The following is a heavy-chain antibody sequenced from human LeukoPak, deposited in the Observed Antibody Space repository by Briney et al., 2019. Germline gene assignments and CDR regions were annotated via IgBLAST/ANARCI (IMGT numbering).Heavy chain of an antibody. V-gene: IGHV4-39*07. J-gene: IGHJ4*02. CDR1: GVSMSSSPYY. D-gene: IGHD2-15*01. CDR2: IYDSGNT. Sequence: SETLSLTCTVSGVSMSSSPYYWGWIRQPPGRGLEWIGTIYDSGNTNYNPSLRSRLTISVDTSRNQFSLKLSSVTDADTAVYYCASMASYCSGGSCTDYWGQGTLVTVSS. CDR3: ASMASYCSGGSCTDY.